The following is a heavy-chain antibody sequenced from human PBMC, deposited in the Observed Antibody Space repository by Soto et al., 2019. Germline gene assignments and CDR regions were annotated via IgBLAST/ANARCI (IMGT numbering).Heavy chain of an antibody. J-gene: IGHJ4*02. V-gene: IGHV4-59*08. D-gene: IGHD3-3*01. CDR2: IYYSGST. CDR1: GGSISSYY. CDR3: ARLQVGYDFWSGYPVDY. Sequence: SETLSLTCTVSGGSISSYYWSWIRQPPGKGLEWIGYIYYSGSTNYNPSLKSRVTISVDTSKNQFSLKLSSVTAADTAVYYCARLQVGYDFWSGYPVDYWGQGTLVTVSS.